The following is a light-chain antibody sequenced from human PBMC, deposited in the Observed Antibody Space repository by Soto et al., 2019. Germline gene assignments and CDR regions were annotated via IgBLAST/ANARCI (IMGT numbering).Light chain of an antibody. J-gene: IGKJ5*01. Sequence: DIQMTQSPSSLSASVGARVTITCRASQSISISLNWYQLKPVKXXNLLMYRASYLKSGVPTRFSGNIFGTDXTPTXXSLQQEDFATYYCQQTYTTPEITFGQGTRLEVK. CDR1: QSISIS. CDR3: QQTYTTPEIT. CDR2: RAS. V-gene: IGKV1-39*01.